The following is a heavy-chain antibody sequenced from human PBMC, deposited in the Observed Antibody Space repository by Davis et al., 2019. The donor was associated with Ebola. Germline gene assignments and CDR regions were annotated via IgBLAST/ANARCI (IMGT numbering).Heavy chain of an antibody. D-gene: IGHD3-3*01. CDR3: ATANYDFWSGYYY. Sequence: GESLKISCAASGFTFRSYAMHWVRQAPGKGLEWVAVISYDGSNKYYADSVKGRFTISRDNSKNTLYLQMNSLRAEDTAVYYCATANYDFWSGYYYWGQGTLVTVSS. CDR2: ISYDGSNK. V-gene: IGHV3-30*04. CDR1: GFTFRSYA. J-gene: IGHJ4*02.